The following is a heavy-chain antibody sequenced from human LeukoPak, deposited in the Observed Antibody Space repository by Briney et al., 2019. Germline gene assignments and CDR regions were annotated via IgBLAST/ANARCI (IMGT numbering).Heavy chain of an antibody. Sequence: GGSLRLSCAASGFSFDDYAMHWVRQTPGKGLGWVSGISWNSDTIGYADSVKGRFTISRDNAKNSLYLQMNSLRGEDTALYYCAKDISGTYLAALDYWGQGTLVTVSS. D-gene: IGHD1-26*01. V-gene: IGHV3-9*01. CDR2: ISWNSDTI. J-gene: IGHJ4*02. CDR3: AKDISGTYLAALDY. CDR1: GFSFDDYA.